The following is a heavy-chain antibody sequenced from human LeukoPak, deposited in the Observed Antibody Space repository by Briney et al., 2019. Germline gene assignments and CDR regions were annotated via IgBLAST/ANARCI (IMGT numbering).Heavy chain of an antibody. J-gene: IGHJ6*03. CDR2: VNQGGTGK. CDR3: AREHYFYHMDG. Sequence: GGSLRLSCEASGFTFSSQWMSWVRQAPGKGLEWVANVNQGGTGKYYVDSVKGRFTISRDNAENSLYLQMNSLRAEDTAVYYCAREHYFYHMDGWGEGTTVTVSS. V-gene: IGHV3-7*01. CDR1: GFTFSSQW.